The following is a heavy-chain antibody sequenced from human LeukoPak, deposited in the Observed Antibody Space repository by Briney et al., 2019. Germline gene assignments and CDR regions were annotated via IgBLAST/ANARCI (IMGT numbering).Heavy chain of an antibody. J-gene: IGHJ6*02. CDR3: ARADSGSYYYYYYGMDV. V-gene: IGHV3-30-3*01. CDR2: ISYDGSNK. D-gene: IGHD1-26*01. Sequence: GGSLRLSCAASGFTFSSYAMHWLRQAPGKGLEWVAVISYDGSNKYYADSVKGRFTISRDNSKNTLYLQMNSLRAEDTAVYYCARADSGSYYYYYYGMDVWGQGTTVTVSS. CDR1: GFTFSSYA.